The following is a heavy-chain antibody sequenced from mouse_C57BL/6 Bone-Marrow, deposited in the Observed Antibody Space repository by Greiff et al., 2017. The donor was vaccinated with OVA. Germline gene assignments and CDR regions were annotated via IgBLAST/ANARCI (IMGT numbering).Heavy chain of an antibody. J-gene: IGHJ4*01. Sequence: EVKLVESGGGLVQPKGSLKLSCAASGFSFNTYAMNWVRQAPGTGLEWVARIRSKSNNYATYYADSVKDRFTISRDDSESMLYLQMNNLKTKDTAMYYCVRRGLRPMTMDYWGQGTSVTVSS. CDR2: IRSKSNNYAT. CDR3: VRRGLRPMTMDY. V-gene: IGHV10-1*01. CDR1: GFSFNTYA. D-gene: IGHD2-4*01.